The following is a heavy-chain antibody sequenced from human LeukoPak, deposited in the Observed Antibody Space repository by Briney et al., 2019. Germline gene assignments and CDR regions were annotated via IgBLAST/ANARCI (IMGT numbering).Heavy chain of an antibody. CDR3: ASQYYYDTSEYPLRGDFDP. CDR2: IFSRGSI. D-gene: IGHD3-22*01. CDR1: GGSISSSTYY. Sequence: SETLSLTYTVSGGSISSSTYYWGWIRQPPGKGLEWIGSIFSRGSIYYNPSLKSRVTISVDTSKNQFSLRLPSVTAADTAVYYCASQYYYDTSEYPLRGDFDPWGQGTLVTVSS. V-gene: IGHV4-39*01. J-gene: IGHJ5*02.